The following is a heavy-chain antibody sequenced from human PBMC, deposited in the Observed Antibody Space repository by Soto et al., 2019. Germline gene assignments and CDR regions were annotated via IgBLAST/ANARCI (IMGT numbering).Heavy chain of an antibody. CDR1: GGSISSNNW. CDR2: IYHSGST. D-gene: IGHD3-10*01. CDR3: ARDYMVRGVMRWFDP. V-gene: IGHV4-4*02. Sequence: QVQLQESGPGLVKPSGTLSLTCAVSGGSISSNNWWSWVRQPPGKGLGWIGEIYHSGSTNYNPSLKSRVTISVDKSTNQFSLKLSSVTAADTAVYYCARDYMVRGVMRWFDPWGQGTLVTVSS. J-gene: IGHJ5*02.